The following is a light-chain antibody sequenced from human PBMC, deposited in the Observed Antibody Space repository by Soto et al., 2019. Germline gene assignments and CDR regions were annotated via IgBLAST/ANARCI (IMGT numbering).Light chain of an antibody. CDR3: QEYDILPWT. CDR1: QSVSSRY. J-gene: IGKJ1*01. Sequence: EIVLTQSPGTLSLSPGERATLSCRASQSVSSRYLAWYQQSPVQAPRVVIYGTSNRATGIPDRFSGSGSGTAFTRTISRLEPDDFAVYYCQEYDILPWTFGQGTKVEIK. V-gene: IGKV3-20*01. CDR2: GTS.